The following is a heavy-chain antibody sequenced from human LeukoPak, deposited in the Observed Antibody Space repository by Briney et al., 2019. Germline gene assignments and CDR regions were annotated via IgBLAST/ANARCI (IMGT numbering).Heavy chain of an antibody. CDR1: GGSFSGYY. D-gene: IGHD3-10*01. V-gene: IGHV4-34*01. CDR3: ARVMADNWFDP. J-gene: IGHJ5*02. CDR2: INHSGST. Sequence: SETLSLTCAVYGGSFSGYYWSWIRQPPGKGLEWIGEINHSGSTYYNPSLKSRVTISVDRSKNQFSLKLSSVTAADTAVYYCARVMADNWFDPWGQGTLVTVSS.